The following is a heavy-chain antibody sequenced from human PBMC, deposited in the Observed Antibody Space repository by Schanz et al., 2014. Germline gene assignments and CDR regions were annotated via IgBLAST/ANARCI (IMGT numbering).Heavy chain of an antibody. CDR2: ISSSSSTI. V-gene: IGHV3-48*01. CDR3: ARGGFGEVSYFDY. D-gene: IGHD3-10*01. J-gene: IGHJ4*02. CDR1: GITFSGYS. Sequence: EVQLLESGGGLVQPGGSLRLSCAASGITFSGYSMNWVRQAPGKGLEWVAYISSSSSTIHYADSVKGRFTISRDNAKNTLYLQMNSLRPEDTAVYYCARGGFGEVSYFDYWGQGTLVTVSS.